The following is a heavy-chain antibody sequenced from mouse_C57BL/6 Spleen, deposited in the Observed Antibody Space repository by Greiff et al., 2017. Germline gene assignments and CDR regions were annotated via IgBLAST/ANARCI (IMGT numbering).Heavy chain of an antibody. CDR2: ISYDGSN. J-gene: IGHJ4*01. CDR3: AREGFLYAMDY. V-gene: IGHV3-6*01. CDR1: GYSITSGYY. Sequence: EVKVEESGPGLVKPSQSLSLTCSVTGYSITSGYYWNWIRQFPGNKLEWMGYISYDGSNNYNPSLKNRISITRDTSKNQFFLKLNSVTTEDTATYYCAREGFLYAMDYWGQGTSVTVSS.